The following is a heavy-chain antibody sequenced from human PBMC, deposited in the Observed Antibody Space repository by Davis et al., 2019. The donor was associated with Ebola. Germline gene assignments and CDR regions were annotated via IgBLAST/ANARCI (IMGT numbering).Heavy chain of an antibody. D-gene: IGHD2-2*01. CDR2: ISAYNGNT. Sequence: ASVKVSCKASGYTFTSYGISWVRQAPGQGLEWMGWISAYNGNTNYAQKLQGRVTMTTDTSTSTAYMELRSLRSDDTAVYYWARVRDIVVVPAAENNWFDPWGQGTLVTVSS. V-gene: IGHV1-18*01. CDR3: ARVRDIVVVPAAENNWFDP. J-gene: IGHJ5*02. CDR1: GYTFTSYG.